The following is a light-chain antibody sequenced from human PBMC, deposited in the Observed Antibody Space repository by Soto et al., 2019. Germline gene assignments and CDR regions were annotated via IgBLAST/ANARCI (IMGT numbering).Light chain of an antibody. Sequence: QSVLTQPPSVSAAPGQRVTISCSGSRSNIGNNYVSWYQQRPGTAPKLLIYDNNERPSGIPDRFSGSKSGTSATLGITGLQTGDEADYYCGTLDSSLSAGVFGGGTKVTVL. CDR1: RSNIGNNY. CDR3: GTLDSSLSAGV. V-gene: IGLV1-51*01. J-gene: IGLJ2*01. CDR2: DNN.